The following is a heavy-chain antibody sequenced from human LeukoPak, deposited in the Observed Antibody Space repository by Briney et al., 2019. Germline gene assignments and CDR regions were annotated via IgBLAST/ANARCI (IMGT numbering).Heavy chain of an antibody. CDR1: GDSFNNYW. V-gene: IGHV1-69*06. CDR3: ARGPINSGSTRYCSGGSCYVDY. J-gene: IGHJ4*02. CDR2: IIPIFGTA. Sequence: PGESLKISCKGSGDSFNNYWIGWVRQAPGQGLEWMGGIIPIFGTANYAQKFQGRVTITADKSTSTAYMELSSLRSEETAVYYCARGPINSGSTRYCSGGSCYVDYWGQGTLVTVSS. D-gene: IGHD2-15*01.